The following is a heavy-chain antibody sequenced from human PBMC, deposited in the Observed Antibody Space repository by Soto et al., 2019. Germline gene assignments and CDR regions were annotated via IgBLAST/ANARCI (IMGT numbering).Heavy chain of an antibody. D-gene: IGHD6-19*01. V-gene: IGHV1-18*01. Sequence: QVQLVQSGAEVKKPGASVKVSCKASGYTFTSYGISWVRQAPGQGLEWMGWISAYNGNTNYAQKLQGRVTMTTDTSTSTAYMELRSLRSADTAVYYCARDLSPWSSGWDIDYWGQGTLVTVSS. CDR1: GYTFTSYG. CDR3: ARDLSPWSSGWDIDY. J-gene: IGHJ4*02. CDR2: ISAYNGNT.